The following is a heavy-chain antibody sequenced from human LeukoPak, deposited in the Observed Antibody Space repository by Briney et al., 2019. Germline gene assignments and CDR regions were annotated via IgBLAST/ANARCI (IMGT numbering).Heavy chain of an antibody. CDR3: VRDLSPVSDRNVWYDALDI. V-gene: IGHV3-7*01. J-gene: IGHJ3*02. Sequence: GGSLRLSCVASGFIFTSSWMTWVRQAPGKGLEWVANIAGDESQKRYMDSVKGRFTISRDNAKNSLYLELNSLRAEDTAIYYCVRDLSPVSDRNVWYDALDIWGQGTMVTVSS. D-gene: IGHD1-1*01. CDR2: IAGDESQK. CDR1: GFIFTSSW.